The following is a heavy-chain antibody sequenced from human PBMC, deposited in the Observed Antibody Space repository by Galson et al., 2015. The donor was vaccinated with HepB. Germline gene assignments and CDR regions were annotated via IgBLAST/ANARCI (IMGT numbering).Heavy chain of an antibody. CDR3: AGVYGSGNNHFYYYGMDV. Sequence: SVKVSCKASGYTFTSYAMHWVRQAPGQRLEWMGWINAGNGNTKYSQKFQGRVTITRDTSASTAYMELSSLRSEDTAVYYCAGVYGSGNNHFYYYGMDVWGQGTTVTVSS. CDR1: GYTFTSYA. J-gene: IGHJ6*02. CDR2: INAGNGNT. V-gene: IGHV1-3*01. D-gene: IGHD3-10*01.